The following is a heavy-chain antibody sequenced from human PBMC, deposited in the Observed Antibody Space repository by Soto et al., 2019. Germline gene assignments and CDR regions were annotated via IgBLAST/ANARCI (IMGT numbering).Heavy chain of an antibody. CDR3: ASALYCSGGSCSFDP. CDR2: IYYTGST. Sequence: QVQLQESGPGLVKPSETLSLTCTVSGGSVSSGNYYWSWIRQPPGKGLEWFGFIYYTGSTSYNPSLKSRVTISMDTSKNQCSLKLTSVTAADTAVYYCASALYCSGGSCSFDPWGQGTLVTVSS. D-gene: IGHD2-15*01. V-gene: IGHV4-61*01. CDR1: GGSVSSGNYY. J-gene: IGHJ5*02.